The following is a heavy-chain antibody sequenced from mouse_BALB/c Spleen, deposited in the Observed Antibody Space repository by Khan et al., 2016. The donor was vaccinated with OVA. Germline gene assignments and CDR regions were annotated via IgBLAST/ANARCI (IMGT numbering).Heavy chain of an antibody. CDR2: IRYSGST. Sequence: EVQLQESGPGLVKPSQSLSLTCTVTGYSITSDCAWNWIRQFPGNKLEWMGYIRYSGSTSYTQSLKSRISITRDTSKNQFFLQLSSVTTEDTATYYCARRGIYYNGSSYGYYAMDYWGQGTSVTVSS. V-gene: IGHV3-2*02. CDR3: ARRGIYYNGSSYGYYAMDY. D-gene: IGHD1-1*01. CDR1: GYSITSDCA. J-gene: IGHJ4*01.